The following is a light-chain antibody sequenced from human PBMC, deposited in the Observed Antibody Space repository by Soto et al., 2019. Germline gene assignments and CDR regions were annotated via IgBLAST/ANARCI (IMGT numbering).Light chain of an antibody. V-gene: IGKV3-20*01. J-gene: IGKJ2*01. Sequence: EIVLTQSPGTLSLSPGERATLSCRTSQRVSNNYLAWYQQRPGQAPRLLIYGVSNTATGIPDRFSGGGSGTDFTLTISRLEPEDFAMYYCQQYESSLFTFGQGTKLEI. CDR2: GVS. CDR3: QQYESSLFT. CDR1: QRVSNNY.